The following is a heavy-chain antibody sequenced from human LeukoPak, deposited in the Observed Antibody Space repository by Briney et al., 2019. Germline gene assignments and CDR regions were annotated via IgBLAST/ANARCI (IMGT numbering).Heavy chain of an antibody. V-gene: IGHV4-39*01. CDR2: IYYSGST. Sequence: SETLSLTCTASGGSISSSPYYWGWTRQPPGKGLEWIGNIYYSGSTYYNASLKTRVTISVDTSKNQFSLKLTSVTAADTAVYYCARHASVDGNWPRPLDYWGQGSLVTVSS. CDR3: ARHASVDGNWPRPLDY. J-gene: IGHJ4*02. D-gene: IGHD6-19*01. CDR1: GGSISSSPYY.